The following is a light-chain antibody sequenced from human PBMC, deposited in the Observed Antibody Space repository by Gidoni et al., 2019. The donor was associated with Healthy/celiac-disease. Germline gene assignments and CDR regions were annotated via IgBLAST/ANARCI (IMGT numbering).Light chain of an antibody. CDR1: QDISNY. Sequence: DIQMTQSPSSLSASVGDRVTITCQASQDISNYLNWYQQKPGKAPKLLIYDASNLETGVPSRFSGSGSGTDFTFTISSLQPEDIATYYCQQYDNLLRVTFXPXTKVDIK. CDR2: DAS. J-gene: IGKJ3*01. V-gene: IGKV1-33*01. CDR3: QQYDNLLRVT.